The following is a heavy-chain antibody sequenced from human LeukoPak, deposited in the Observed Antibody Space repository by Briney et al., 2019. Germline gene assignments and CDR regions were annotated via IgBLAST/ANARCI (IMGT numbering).Heavy chain of an antibody. Sequence: SETLSLTCTVSVGSISSYYWSWIRQPAGKGLEWIWRIYTSGSTNYNPSLKSRVTMSVDTSKNQFSLQLSSVTAADTAVYYCARDYGDIVATDAFDIWGQGTMVTVSS. J-gene: IGHJ3*02. CDR1: VGSISSYY. CDR3: ARDYGDIVATDAFDI. D-gene: IGHD5-12*01. V-gene: IGHV4-4*07. CDR2: IYTSGST.